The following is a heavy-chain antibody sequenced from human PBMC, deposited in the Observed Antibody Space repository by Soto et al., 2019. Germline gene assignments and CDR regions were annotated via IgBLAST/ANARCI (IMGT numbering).Heavy chain of an antibody. CDR2: IHHSAST. CDR3: VRGVLS. CDR1: GGSISSGGYY. Sequence: QVQLQESGPGLVKASQTLSLTCNVSGGSISSGGYYWTWIRQHPGKGLEWIGNIHHSASTFYNPSLKGRVSISVDTSKNQFSLKLSSVTAADTAVYFCVRGVLSWGQGTLVTVSS. J-gene: IGHJ1*01. V-gene: IGHV4-31*03. D-gene: IGHD3-10*01.